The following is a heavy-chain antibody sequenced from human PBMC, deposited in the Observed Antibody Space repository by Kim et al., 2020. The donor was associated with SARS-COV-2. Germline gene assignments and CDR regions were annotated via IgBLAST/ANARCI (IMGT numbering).Heavy chain of an antibody. D-gene: IGHD3-10*01. Sequence: SVKVSCKASGGTFSSYAISWVRQAPGQGLEWMGGIIPIFGTANYAQKFQGRVTITADESTSTAYMELSSLRSEDTAVYYCARSFGELLLDWFDPWGQGTLVTVSS. CDR1: GGTFSSYA. CDR2: IIPIFGTA. J-gene: IGHJ5*02. V-gene: IGHV1-69*13. CDR3: ARSFGELLLDWFDP.